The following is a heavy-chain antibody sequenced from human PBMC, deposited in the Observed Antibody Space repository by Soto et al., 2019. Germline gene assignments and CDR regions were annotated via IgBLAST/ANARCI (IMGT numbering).Heavy chain of an antibody. Sequence: QVQLVESGGGGVQPGRSLRLSCAASGFTFSSYAMDWVRQAPGKGLEWVAVISYDGSQKYYADSVEGRFTISRDNSKNTLFLQINSLRAEDTAVYYCARDRHPLGYCNNGVCYGNGYLDYWGQGTLVTVSS. V-gene: IGHV3-30-3*01. J-gene: IGHJ4*02. D-gene: IGHD2-8*01. CDR1: GFTFSSYA. CDR2: ISYDGSQK. CDR3: ARDRHPLGYCNNGVCYGNGYLDY.